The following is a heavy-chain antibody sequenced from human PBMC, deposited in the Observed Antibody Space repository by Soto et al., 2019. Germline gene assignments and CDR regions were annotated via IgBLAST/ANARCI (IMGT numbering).Heavy chain of an antibody. V-gene: IGHV3-30-3*01. CDR1: GFTFSSYA. Sequence: VQLVESGGGVVQPGRSLRLSCAASGFTFSSYAMHWVRQAPGKGLEWVAVISYDGSNKYYADSVKGRFTISRDNSKNTLYLQMNSLRAEDTAVYYCARDLLYQDYWGQGTLVTVSS. CDR3: ARDLLYQDY. CDR2: ISYDGSNK. D-gene: IGHD2-8*01. J-gene: IGHJ4*02.